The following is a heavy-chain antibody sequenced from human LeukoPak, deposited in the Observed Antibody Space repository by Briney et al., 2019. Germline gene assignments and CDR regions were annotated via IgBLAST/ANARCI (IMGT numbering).Heavy chain of an antibody. CDR3: GRGGSYGDY. J-gene: IGHJ4*02. V-gene: IGHV3-74*01. Sequence: PGGSLRLSCAASGFTFSRYWMHWVRQVPGKGLVWVSRVNPDGSSITYADSVKGRFTSSRDNAKNTLYPQMNRLRVEDTAVYYCGRGGSYGDYWGQGILVTVSS. CDR2: VNPDGSSI. D-gene: IGHD3-16*01. CDR1: GFTFSRYW.